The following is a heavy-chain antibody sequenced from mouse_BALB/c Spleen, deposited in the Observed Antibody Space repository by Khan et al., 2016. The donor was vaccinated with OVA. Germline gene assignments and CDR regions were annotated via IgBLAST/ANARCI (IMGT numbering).Heavy chain of an antibody. V-gene: IGHV3-8*02. J-gene: IGHJ3*01. CDR1: GDSITSGY. CDR2: MIYTGYT. CDR3: ARSTYRYAFVY. D-gene: IGHD2-14*01. Sequence: EVQLQESGPSLVKPSQTLSLTCSVTGDSITSGYWSWIRKFPGNKLEYMGYMIYTGYTYYNPSLKSRISITRHTSKNQYYLQLNSVTTEDTATSYCARSTYRYAFVYWGQGTLVTVSA.